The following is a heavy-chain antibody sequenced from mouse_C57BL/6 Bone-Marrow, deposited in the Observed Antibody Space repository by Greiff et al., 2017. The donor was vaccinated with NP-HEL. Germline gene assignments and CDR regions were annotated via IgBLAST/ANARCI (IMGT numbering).Heavy chain of an antibody. J-gene: IGHJ3*01. CDR1: GFNIKDDS. D-gene: IGHD2-3*01. Sequence: VQLQQSGAELVRPGASVKLSCTASGFNIKDDSMHWVKQRPEQGLEWIGWFDPGNGDTEYASKFQGKATITADTSSNTAYLQLSSLTSEDTAVYYGTTSHDPYWGQGTRVTVSA. V-gene: IGHV14-4*01. CDR2: FDPGNGDT. CDR3: TTSHDPY.